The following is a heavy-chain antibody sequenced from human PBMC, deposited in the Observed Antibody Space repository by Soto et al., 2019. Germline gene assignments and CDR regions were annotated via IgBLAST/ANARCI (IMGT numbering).Heavy chain of an antibody. V-gene: IGHV1-69*13. CDR3: ARMYSSSFYYYYYGMDV. J-gene: IGHJ6*02. D-gene: IGHD6-6*01. CDR2: IIPIFGTA. CDR1: GGTFSSYA. Sequence: SVKVSCKASGGTFSSYAISWVRQAPGQGLEWMGGIIPIFGTANYAQKFRGRVTITADESTSTAYMELSSLRSEDTAVYYCARMYSSSFYYYYYGMDVWGQGTTVTVSS.